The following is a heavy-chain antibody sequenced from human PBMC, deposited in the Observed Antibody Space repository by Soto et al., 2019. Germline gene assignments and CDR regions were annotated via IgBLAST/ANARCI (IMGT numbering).Heavy chain of an antibody. Sequence: ASVKVSCKVSGYTLTELSMHWVRQAPGKGLEWMGGFDPEDGETIYAQKFQGRVTMTEDTSTDTAYMELSSLRSEDTAVYYCATALTITMVRGVRNWFDPWGQGTQVTVSS. CDR1: GYTLTELS. CDR3: ATALTITMVRGVRNWFDP. CDR2: FDPEDGET. J-gene: IGHJ5*02. D-gene: IGHD3-10*01. V-gene: IGHV1-24*01.